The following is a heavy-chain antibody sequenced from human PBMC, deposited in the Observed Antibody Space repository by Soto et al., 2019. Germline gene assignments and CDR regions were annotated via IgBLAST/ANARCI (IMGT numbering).Heavy chain of an antibody. CDR1: GSTFTDFT. CDR3: ARDPSTTGYYGLDV. CDR2: ISGDGLST. V-gene: IGHV3-23*01. Sequence: GGSLRLSCAGSGSTFTDFTMTWVRQAPGKGLEWVSAISGDGLSTYYAGSVKGRFTISRDNSKNTVYLQMNSLRADDTAMYYCARDPSTTGYYGLDVWGQGTTVTVAS. J-gene: IGHJ6*02.